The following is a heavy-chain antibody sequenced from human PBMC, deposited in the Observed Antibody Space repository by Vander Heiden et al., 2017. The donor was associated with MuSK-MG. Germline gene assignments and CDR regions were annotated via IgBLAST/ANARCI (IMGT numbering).Heavy chain of an antibody. CDR1: GFTFSSHG. CDR3: AKVRDGYNPESPYWFSAL. CDR2: ISGSGGRT. J-gene: IGHJ2*01. D-gene: IGHD5-12*01. Sequence: EVQLLESGGDLVQPGGSLRLACPASGFTFSSHGMNWVRQAPGKGLEWVSSISGSGGRTYYVDSVKGRFTISRDNSKSTLFLQMNSLRAEDTAVYYCAKVRDGYNPESPYWFSALWGRGTLVTVSS. V-gene: IGHV3-23*01.